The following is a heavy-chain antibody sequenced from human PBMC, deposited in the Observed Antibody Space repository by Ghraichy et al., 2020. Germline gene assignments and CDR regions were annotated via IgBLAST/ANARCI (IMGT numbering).Heavy chain of an antibody. CDR2: IDWDDDK. D-gene: IGHD3-22*01. J-gene: IGHJ2*01. CDR1: GFSLSTSGMC. CDR3: ARIRGTYDSSGYYYVGNWYFDL. V-gene: IGHV2-70*11. Sequence: SGPTLVKPTQTRTLTCTFSGFSLSTSGMCVSWIRQPPGKALEWLARIDWDDDKYYSTSLKTRLTISKDTSKNQVVLTMTNMDPVDTATYYCARIRGTYDSSGYYYVGNWYFDLWGRGTLVTVSS.